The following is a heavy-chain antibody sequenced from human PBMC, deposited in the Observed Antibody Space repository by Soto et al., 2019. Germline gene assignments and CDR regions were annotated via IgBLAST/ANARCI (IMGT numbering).Heavy chain of an antibody. J-gene: IGHJ4*02. V-gene: IGHV3-23*01. D-gene: IGHD2-8*01. CDR2: LFGSGGGI. CDR3: AKDRQPDGLWPFDH. CDR1: GFTFSTYA. Sequence: EVHLLESGGGLVQPGGSLRLSCAASGFTFSTYAMSWVRQAPGKGLEWVSGLFGSGGGISYADSVKGRFTISRDNSNNILYLQMHCLRVEDTAVYYCAKDRQPDGLWPFDHWGQGTLVTFSS.